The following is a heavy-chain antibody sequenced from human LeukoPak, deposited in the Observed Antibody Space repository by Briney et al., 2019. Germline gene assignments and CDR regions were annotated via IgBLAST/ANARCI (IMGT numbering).Heavy chain of an antibody. V-gene: IGHV4-39*07. J-gene: IGHJ4*02. CDR2: MYYRGNT. CDR1: GGSISSITYY. D-gene: IGHD1-26*01. CDR3: ARLCGNYQNYFDY. Sequence: PSETLSLTCTVSGGSISSITYYWGWIRQPPGKGLEWVGHMYYRGNTFYNPSLKSRVTISVDTSKNQFSLKLRSVTAADTAVYYCARLCGNYQNYFDYWGQGTLVTVSS.